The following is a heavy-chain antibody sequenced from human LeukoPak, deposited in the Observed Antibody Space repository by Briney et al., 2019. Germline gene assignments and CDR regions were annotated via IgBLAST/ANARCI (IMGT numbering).Heavy chain of an antibody. CDR2: IIPIFGTA. D-gene: IGHD3-22*01. CDR1: GGTFSSYA. J-gene: IGHJ1*01. CDR3: ARSWPDSSGYYPHAEYFQH. Sequence: ASVKVSCKASGGTFSSYAISWVRQAPGQGLEWMGGIIPIFGTANYAQKFQGRVTITADESTSTAYMELSSLRSEDTAVYYCARSWPDSSGYYPHAEYFQHWGQGTLVTVSS. V-gene: IGHV1-69*13.